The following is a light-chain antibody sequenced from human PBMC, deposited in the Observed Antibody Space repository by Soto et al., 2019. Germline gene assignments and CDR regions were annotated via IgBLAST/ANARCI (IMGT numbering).Light chain of an antibody. V-gene: IGKV3-11*01. CDR1: QSVSSY. Sequence: EIVLTQSPATLSLSPGERATLSCRASQSVSSYLAWYQQKPDQAPRPLIYDASNRATGIPARFSGSGSGTDFTLTISSLEPEDFAVYYCQQRSNWLTFGGGTKVEIK. CDR3: QQRSNWLT. CDR2: DAS. J-gene: IGKJ4*01.